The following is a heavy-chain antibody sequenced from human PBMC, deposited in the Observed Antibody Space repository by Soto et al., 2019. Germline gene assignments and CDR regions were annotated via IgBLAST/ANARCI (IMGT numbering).Heavy chain of an antibody. J-gene: IGHJ4*02. CDR2: IDHSGST. CDR1: GGSVSSDFYN. CDR3: GSVKRQTSPKKNDY. V-gene: IGHV4-61*03. Sequence: SETLSLTCTVSGGSVSSDFYNWRWIRQPPGKGLEWVGDIDHSGSTSYNPSLKSRATISVDTSKNHLSLKVTSVTAADTAVYYCGSVKRQTSPKKNDYRGQASLLPLS.